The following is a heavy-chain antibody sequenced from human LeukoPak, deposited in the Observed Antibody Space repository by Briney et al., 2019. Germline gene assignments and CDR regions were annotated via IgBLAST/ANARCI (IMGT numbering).Heavy chain of an antibody. Sequence: PSETLSLTCTVSGGSISSYYWSWIRQPPGKGLEWIGYIYYSGSTNYNPSLKSRVTISVDTSKNQFSLKLSSVTAADTAVYYCASLLLWFGDDAFDTWGQGTMVTVSS. V-gene: IGHV4-59*01. CDR1: GGSISSYY. J-gene: IGHJ3*02. CDR3: ASLLLWFGDDAFDT. D-gene: IGHD3-10*01. CDR2: IYYSGST.